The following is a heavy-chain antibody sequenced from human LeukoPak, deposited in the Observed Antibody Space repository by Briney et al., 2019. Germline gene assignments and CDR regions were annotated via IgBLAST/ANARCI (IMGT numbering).Heavy chain of an antibody. V-gene: IGHV3-7*01. Sequence: PGGSLRLSCAASGFTFSNYWMNWVRQTPGKGLEWVANIKQDGSEQYYVDSMEGRFTVSRDNAKNSLSLQMNSLGADDTAVYYCARNSGWSVDYWGQGALVTVS. CDR2: IKQDGSEQ. CDR3: ARNSGWSVDY. CDR1: GFTFSNYW. D-gene: IGHD6-19*01. J-gene: IGHJ4*02.